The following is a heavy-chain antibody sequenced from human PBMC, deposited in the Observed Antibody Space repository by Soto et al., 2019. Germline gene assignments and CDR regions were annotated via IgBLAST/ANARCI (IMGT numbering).Heavy chain of an antibody. D-gene: IGHD6-19*01. V-gene: IGHV3-33*01. CDR3: ARVSVAGTQNPEYFQH. Sequence: QVQLVESWGGVVQPGRSLRLSCAASGFTFSSYGMHWVREAPGQGLEWAAVLCNDGSNNNYADSVKGRFTISSDNSKTALDLQMNSLRNEDTAVYYCARVSVAGTQNPEYFQHWGQDTLVTVST. J-gene: IGHJ1*01. CDR2: LCNDGSNN. CDR1: GFTFSSYG.